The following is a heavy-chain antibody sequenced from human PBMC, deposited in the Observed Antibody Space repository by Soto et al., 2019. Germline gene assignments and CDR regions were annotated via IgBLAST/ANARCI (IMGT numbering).Heavy chain of an antibody. CDR2: IYHSGST. J-gene: IGHJ4*02. Sequence: QVQLQVSGPGLVKPSGTLSLTCIVSGASISSTSNNAWWSWVRQPPGKGLEWIGEIYHSGSTNYNPSLKSRVTMSVDKSKNQFSLRLSSVTAADTAVYYCAKMVGATLVDYWGQGSLVTVSS. CDR3: AKMVGATLVDY. V-gene: IGHV4-4*02. CDR1: GASISSTSNNAW. D-gene: IGHD1-26*01.